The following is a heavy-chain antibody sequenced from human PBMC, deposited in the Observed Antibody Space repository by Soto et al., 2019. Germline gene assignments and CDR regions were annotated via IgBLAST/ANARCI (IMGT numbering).Heavy chain of an antibody. V-gene: IGHV1-69*13. CDR1: GGTFSSYA. CDR3: ARDLSPVVVVAAWRQYYYYYGMDV. Sequence: SVKVSCKASGGTFSSYAISWVRQAPGQGLEWMGGIIPIFGTANYAQKFQGRVTITADESTSTAYMELSSLRSEDTAVYYCARDLSPVVVVAAWRQYYYYYGMDVWRQGTTVTASS. D-gene: IGHD2-15*01. J-gene: IGHJ6*02. CDR2: IIPIFGTA.